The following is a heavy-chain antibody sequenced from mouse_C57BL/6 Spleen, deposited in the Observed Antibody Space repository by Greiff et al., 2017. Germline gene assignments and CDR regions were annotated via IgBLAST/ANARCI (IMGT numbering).Heavy chain of an antibody. V-gene: IGHV14-2*01. D-gene: IGHD2-4*01. J-gene: IGHJ3*01. CDR3: ARGDYDYDVGFAY. CDR1: GFNIKDYY. Sequence: VQLKQSGAELVKPGASVKLSCTASGFNIKDYYMHWVKQRTEQGLEWIGRIDPEDGETKYAPKFPGKATITADTSSNTAYLQLSSLTSEDTAVYYCARGDYDYDVGFAYWGQGTLVTVSA. CDR2: IDPEDGET.